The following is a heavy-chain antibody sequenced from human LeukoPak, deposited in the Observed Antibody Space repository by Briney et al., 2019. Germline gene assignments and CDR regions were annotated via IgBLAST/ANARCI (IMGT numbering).Heavy chain of an antibody. CDR3: ARGGTPSYYYYMDV. CDR2: ITWNSDNI. CDR1: GFTFDDYA. V-gene: IGHV3-9*01. D-gene: IGHD2-21*01. Sequence: GGSLRLSCAASGFTFDDYAMHWVRQAPGKGLEWVSGITWNSDNIEYADSVKGRFTISRDNAKNSLYLQMNSLKAEDTAVYYCARGGTPSYYYYMDVWGKGTTVTVSS. J-gene: IGHJ6*03.